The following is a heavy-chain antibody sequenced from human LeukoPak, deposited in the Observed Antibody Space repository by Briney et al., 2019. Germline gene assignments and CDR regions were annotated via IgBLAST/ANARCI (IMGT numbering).Heavy chain of an antibody. J-gene: IGHJ4*02. CDR1: GYTFTNYH. D-gene: IGHD5-24*01. CDR2: IIPNSGST. CDR3: ARDPGDGFDY. V-gene: IGHV1-46*01. Sequence: ASVKVSCKASGYTFTNYHIHWVRQAPGQGLDWMGIIIPNSGSTSYAQKFQGRITMTRDTSTGTVYMELSSLRSEDTAVYYCARDPGDGFDYWGQGTLVTVSS.